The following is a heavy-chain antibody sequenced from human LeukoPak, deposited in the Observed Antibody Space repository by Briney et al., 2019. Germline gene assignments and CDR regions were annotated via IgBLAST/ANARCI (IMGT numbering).Heavy chain of an antibody. CDR3: ARDLSSSWTTIDY. D-gene: IGHD6-13*01. V-gene: IGHV3-30*04. CDR2: ISYDGSNK. Sequence: GRSLRLSRAASGFTFSSYAMHWVRQAPGKGLEWVAVISYDGSNKYYADSVKGRFTISRDNSKNTLYLQMNSLRAEDTAVYYCARDLSSSWTTIDYWGQGTLVTVSS. CDR1: GFTFSSYA. J-gene: IGHJ4*02.